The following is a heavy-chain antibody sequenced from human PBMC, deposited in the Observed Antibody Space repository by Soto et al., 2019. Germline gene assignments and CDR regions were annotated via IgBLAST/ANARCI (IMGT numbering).Heavy chain of an antibody. Sequence: ASVKVSCKASGYTFTGYYIHWVRQAPGQGLEWMGIINPTGTMTRYSERFQGRLIMTRDTSTSTDYMELSSLTSEDTAVYFCARDTGGDHDAFDIWGQGTMVTVSS. V-gene: IGHV1-46*01. CDR2: INPTGTMT. CDR3: ARDTGGDHDAFDI. D-gene: IGHD2-8*02. J-gene: IGHJ3*02. CDR1: GYTFTGYY.